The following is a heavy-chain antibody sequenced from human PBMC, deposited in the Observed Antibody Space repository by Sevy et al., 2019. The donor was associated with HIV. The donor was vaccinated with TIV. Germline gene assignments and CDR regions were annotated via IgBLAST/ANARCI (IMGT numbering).Heavy chain of an antibody. CDR1: GFDVSSTY. Sequence: GGSLRLSCAATGFDVSSTYMSWVRQGPGKGLEWVALLSNDGSKKYYVDSVKGRFTISRDNSKNILFLQMNSLRPEDTAVYYCARRGLGGYEYSIDNWGQGTLVTVSS. J-gene: IGHJ4*02. V-gene: IGHV3-30*03. CDR2: LSNDGSKK. D-gene: IGHD5-12*01. CDR3: ARRGLGGYEYSIDN.